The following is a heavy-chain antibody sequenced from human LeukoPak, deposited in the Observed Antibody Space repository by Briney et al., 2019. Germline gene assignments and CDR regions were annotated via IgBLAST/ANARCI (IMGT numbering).Heavy chain of an antibody. CDR2: ISGSGGST. CDR1: GFTFSSYA. D-gene: IGHD1-26*01. V-gene: IGHV3-23*01. J-gene: IGHJ4*02. Sequence: GGSLRLSCAASGFTFSSYAMSWVRQAPGKGLEWVSAISGSGGSTYYADSVKGRFTISRDNSENTLYLQMNSLRAEDTAVYYCAKLSKPGRYFDYWGQGTLVTVSS. CDR3: AKLSKPGRYFDY.